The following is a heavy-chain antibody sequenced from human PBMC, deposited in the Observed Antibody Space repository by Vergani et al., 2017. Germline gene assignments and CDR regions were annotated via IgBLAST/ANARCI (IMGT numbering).Heavy chain of an antibody. D-gene: IGHD6-13*01. CDR3: ARTPGIAAAVWFDP. Sequence: QVQLQESGPGLVKPSQTLSLTCTVSGGSISSGSYYWSWIRQPAGKGLEWIGTSGSTNYNPSLKSRVTISVDTSKNQFSLKLSSVTAADTAVYYCARTPGIAAAVWFDPWGQGTLVTVSS. CDR1: GGSISSGSYY. V-gene: IGHV4-61*02. CDR2: TSGST. J-gene: IGHJ5*02.